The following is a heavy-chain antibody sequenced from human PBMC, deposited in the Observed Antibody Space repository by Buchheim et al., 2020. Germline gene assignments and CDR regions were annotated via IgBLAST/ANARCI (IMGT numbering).Heavy chain of an antibody. J-gene: IGHJ1*01. CDR2: IDWDDDK. CDR3: ARGIAVGYFQH. CDR1: GFSLSTSGMR. V-gene: IGHV2-70*04. D-gene: IGHD6-19*01. Sequence: QVTLKESGPALVKPTQTLTLTCTFSGFSLSTSGMRVSWIRQPPGKALEWLARIDWDDDKFYSSSLKTRLTIPKDTSKNQVALTMANMDAVDTATYYCARGIAVGYFQHWGQGTL.